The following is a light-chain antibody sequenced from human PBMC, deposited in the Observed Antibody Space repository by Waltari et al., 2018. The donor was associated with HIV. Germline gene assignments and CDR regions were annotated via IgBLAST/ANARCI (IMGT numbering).Light chain of an antibody. CDR1: SNDSRFYPH. J-gene: IGLJ2*01. V-gene: IGLV2-14*03. Sequence: QSALTQPASVSGFPGQTINLSCTGISNDSRFYPHVSWYQQHPGSVPRLIIYDIDSRPSGISDHFSGSRSGDSASLTISGLQSGDEAHYFCASNRLDSTLVFGGGTKLTIL. CDR2: DID. CDR3: ASNRLDSTLV.